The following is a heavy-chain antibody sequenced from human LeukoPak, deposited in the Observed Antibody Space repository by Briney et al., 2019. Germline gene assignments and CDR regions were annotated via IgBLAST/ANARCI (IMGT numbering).Heavy chain of an antibody. CDR1: GFTFSSYG. CDR3: ARDEGQQLLPFDY. J-gene: IGHJ4*02. V-gene: IGHV3-21*01. CDR2: ITGSSDI. D-gene: IGHD6-13*01. Sequence: PGGSLRLSCAASGFTFSSYGMHWVRQTPGKGLEWVSSITGSSDIYYADSVKGRFIISRDNAKNSLYLQMHNLRAEDTAVYYCARDEGQQLLPFDYWGQGTLVTVSS.